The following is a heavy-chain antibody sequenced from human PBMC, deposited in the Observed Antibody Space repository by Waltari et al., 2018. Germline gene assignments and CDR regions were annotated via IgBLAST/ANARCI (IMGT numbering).Heavy chain of an antibody. D-gene: IGHD3-3*01. Sequence: QVQLVQSGAEVKTPGASVKVSCKASGYTFTSYYMHWVRQAPGQGLEWMGIINPSGGSTSYAQKFQGKVTMTRDTSTSTVYMELSSLRSEDTAVYYCARDWYDFWSGYPPAYWGQGTLVTVSS. V-gene: IGHV1-46*01. CDR2: INPSGGST. CDR1: GYTFTSYY. J-gene: IGHJ4*02. CDR3: ARDWYDFWSGYPPAY.